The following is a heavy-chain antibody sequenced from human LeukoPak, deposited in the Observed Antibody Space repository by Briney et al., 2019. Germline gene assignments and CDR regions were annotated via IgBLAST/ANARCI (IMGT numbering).Heavy chain of an antibody. D-gene: IGHD6-13*01. Sequence: SQTLSLTCTVSGGSISSGGYYWSWIRQHPGKGLEWIGYIYYSGSTYYNPSLKSRVTISVDTSKNQFSLKLSSVTAADTAVYYCARQGDKSIAAAGTGRGGSNWFDPWGQGTLVTVSS. V-gene: IGHV4-31*03. CDR3: ARQGDKSIAAAGTGRGGSNWFDP. J-gene: IGHJ5*02. CDR2: IYYSGST. CDR1: GGSISSGGYY.